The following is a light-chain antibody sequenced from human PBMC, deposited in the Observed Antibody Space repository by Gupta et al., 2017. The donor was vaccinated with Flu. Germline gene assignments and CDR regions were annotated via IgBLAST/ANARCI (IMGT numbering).Light chain of an antibody. V-gene: IGLV1-44*01. CDR1: RSDIGSNI. Sequence: QSVLTQQPSASGTPGQRVTISCSGSRSDIGSNIVNWYQQVPGTAPRLLIYDNNKRPLGVTDRVSGSKSGTSASLAISGLQSEDEADYVWATWADTLNLQLFGGGTKLTVL. CDR2: DNN. J-gene: IGLJ3*02. CDR3: ATWADTLNLQL.